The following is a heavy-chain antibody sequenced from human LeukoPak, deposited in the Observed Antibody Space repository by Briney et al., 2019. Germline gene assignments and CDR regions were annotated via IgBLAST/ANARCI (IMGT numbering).Heavy chain of an antibody. CDR2: ISGSGGST. J-gene: IGHJ4*02. CDR3: VKSGYNRFDY. D-gene: IGHD5-24*01. CDR1: GGSISSSN. V-gene: IGHV3-23*01. Sequence: ETLSLTCAVSGGSISSSNWWSWVRRAPGKGLEWVSSISGSGGSTYYADSVKGRFTISRDTSKNTLYLQMNSLRAADTAVYYCVKSGYNRFDYWGQGALVTVSS.